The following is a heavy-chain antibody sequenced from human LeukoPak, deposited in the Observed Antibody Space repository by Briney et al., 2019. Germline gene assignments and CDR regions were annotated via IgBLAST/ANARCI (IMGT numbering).Heavy chain of an antibody. CDR2: ISGYNGNT. J-gene: IGHJ4*02. D-gene: IGHD3-22*01. CDR1: GYTFTSYG. Sequence: ASVKVSCKASGYTFTSYGISWVRQAPGQALEWMGWISGYNGNTNYAQKLQGRVTMTTDTSTSTAYMELRSLRSDDTAVYYCARDFHSSGYYHYFHYWGQGTLVSVSS. V-gene: IGHV1-18*01. CDR3: ARDFHSSGYYHYFHY.